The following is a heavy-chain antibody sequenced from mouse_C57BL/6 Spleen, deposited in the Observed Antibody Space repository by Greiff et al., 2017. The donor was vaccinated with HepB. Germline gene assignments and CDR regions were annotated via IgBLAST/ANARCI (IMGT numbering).Heavy chain of an antibody. V-gene: IGHV5-6*01. D-gene: IGHD1-1*01. CDR1: GFTFSSYG. Sequence: EVQGVESGGDLVKPGGSLKLSCAASGFTFSSYGMSWVRQTPDKRLEWVATISSGGSYTYYPDSVKGRFTISRDNAKNTLYRQMSSLKSEDTAMYYCARHDWYGSSYYAMDYWGQGTSVTVSS. J-gene: IGHJ4*01. CDR3: ARHDWYGSSYYAMDY. CDR2: ISSGGSYT.